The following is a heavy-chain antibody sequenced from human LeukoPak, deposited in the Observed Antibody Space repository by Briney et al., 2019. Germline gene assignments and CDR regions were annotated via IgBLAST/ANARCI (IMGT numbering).Heavy chain of an antibody. Sequence: TGGSLRLSCAASGFTFSHYAMSWVRQAPGKGLEWVSVIYSGGSTYYADSVKGRFTISRDNSKNTLYLQMNSLRAEDTAVYYCARGYYPWGQGTLVTVSS. J-gene: IGHJ5*02. D-gene: IGHD2-21*01. CDR3: ARGYYP. V-gene: IGHV3-53*01. CDR1: GFTFSHYA. CDR2: IYSGGST.